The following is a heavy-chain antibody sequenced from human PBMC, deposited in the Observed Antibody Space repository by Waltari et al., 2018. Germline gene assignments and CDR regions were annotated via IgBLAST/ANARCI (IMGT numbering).Heavy chain of an antibody. CDR2: ISGSGGST. J-gene: IGHJ4*02. V-gene: IGHV3-23*01. D-gene: IGHD2-8*01. CDR1: GLTLSFYA. Sequence: EVQLLESGGGLAQPGGSLTLSCAASGLTLSFYAMNWVRQGPGKGLEWVSGISGSGGSTYYADSVKGRFTISRDNSKNTLYLQMNSLRAEDTAVYYCAKDSPVLMVYAADYWGQGTMVTVSS. CDR3: AKDSPVLMVYAADY.